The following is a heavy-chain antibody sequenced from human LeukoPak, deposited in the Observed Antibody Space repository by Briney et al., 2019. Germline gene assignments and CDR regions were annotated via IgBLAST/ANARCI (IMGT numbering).Heavy chain of an antibody. Sequence: SETLSLTCAVYGGSFGGYYWSWIRQPPGKGLEWIGEINHSGSTNYNPSLKSRVTISVDTSKNQFSLKLSSVTAADTAVYYCARGRKGLWFGEWAPRSRQDYWGQGTLVTVSS. J-gene: IGHJ4*02. CDR1: GGSFGGYY. CDR2: INHSGST. V-gene: IGHV4-34*01. CDR3: ARGRKGLWFGEWAPRSRQDY. D-gene: IGHD3-10*01.